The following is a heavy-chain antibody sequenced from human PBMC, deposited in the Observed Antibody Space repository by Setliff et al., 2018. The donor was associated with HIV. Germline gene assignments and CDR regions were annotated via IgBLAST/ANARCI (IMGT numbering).Heavy chain of an antibody. Sequence: ASVKVSCKASAYTFSTYAMHWVRQAAGQGLEWMGRINPNSGGTNYAQKFQGRVTMTTDTSISTDYMELSRLRSDDTAVYYFARDWAEDYYGSGSFQYWGQGTLVTVSS. CDR2: INPNSGGT. J-gene: IGHJ1*01. V-gene: IGHV1-2*06. D-gene: IGHD3-10*01. CDR3: ARDWAEDYYGSGSFQY. CDR1: AYTFSTYA.